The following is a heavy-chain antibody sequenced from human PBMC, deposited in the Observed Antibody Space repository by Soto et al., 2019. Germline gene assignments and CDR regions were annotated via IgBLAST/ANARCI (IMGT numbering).Heavy chain of an antibody. D-gene: IGHD3-3*01. CDR3: ARDYWVDFGVLPPPPHGMDV. Sequence: SETLSLTCSVSGGSFDSGSHYWTWMRQHPGKCMEWIGYIYYSGSTYYNPSLKSRVTISVDTSKNQFSLKLSSVTAADTAVYYCARDYWVDFGVLPPPPHGMDVWGQGTTVTVSS. CDR1: GGSFDSGSHY. J-gene: IGHJ6*02. V-gene: IGHV4-31*03. CDR2: IYYSGST.